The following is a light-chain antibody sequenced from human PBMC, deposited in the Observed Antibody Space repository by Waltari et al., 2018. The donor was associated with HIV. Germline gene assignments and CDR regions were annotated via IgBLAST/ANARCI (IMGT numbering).Light chain of an antibody. V-gene: IGLV2-14*01. J-gene: IGLJ2*01. CDR1: DLPAYQY. CDR3: AAWDDTRSGWI. Sequence: QSALTQPASVSGSPGQSITISCDLPAYQYVSWYQRHPGKATKVIIYEVTNRPSGLSNRFSGSKSGTSASLAISGLRTEDESDFYCAAWDDTRSGWIFGGGTKLTVL. CDR2: EVT.